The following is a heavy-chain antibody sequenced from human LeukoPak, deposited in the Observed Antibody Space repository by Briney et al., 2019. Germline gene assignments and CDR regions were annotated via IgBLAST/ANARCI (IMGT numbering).Heavy chain of an antibody. CDR2: INEDVSAQ. D-gene: IGHD2-21*01. CDR1: GFTFRTYW. Sequence: GGSLRLSCAASGFTFRTYWMTWVRQAPGKGLEWVANINEDVSAQYYMDSVEGRFTISRDNAKNSLYLQVNTLRPEDTAVYYCATHNLFRFEYWGQGTLVTVRS. V-gene: IGHV3-7*01. CDR3: ATHNLFRFEY. J-gene: IGHJ4*02.